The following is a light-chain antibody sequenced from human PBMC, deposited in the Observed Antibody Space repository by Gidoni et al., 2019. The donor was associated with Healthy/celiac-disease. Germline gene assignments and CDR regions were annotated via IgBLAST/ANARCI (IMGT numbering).Light chain of an antibody. V-gene: IGKV3-15*01. Sequence: EIVMTQSPATLSVSPGERATLSCRASQSVSSNLAWYQQKPGQAPRLLIYGASTRAAGIPAGFSGSGSGTEFTLTISSLQSEDCAVYYCQQYNNWPRWTFGQGTKVEIK. CDR2: GAS. CDR3: QQYNNWPRWT. J-gene: IGKJ1*01. CDR1: QSVSSN.